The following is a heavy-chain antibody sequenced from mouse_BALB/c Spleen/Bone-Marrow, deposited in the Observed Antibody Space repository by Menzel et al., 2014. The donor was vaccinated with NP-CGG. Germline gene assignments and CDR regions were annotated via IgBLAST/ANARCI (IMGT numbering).Heavy chain of an antibody. J-gene: IGHJ3*01. D-gene: IGHD2-1*01. Sequence: EVHLVESGGDLVKPGGSLKLSCAASGFTFSSYGMSWVRQTPDKRLEWVATISSGGSYTYYPDSVKGRFTISRDNAKNNLYLQMSSLKSEDTAMYYCARDGNYAYWGQGTLVTVSA. V-gene: IGHV5-6*01. CDR3: ARDGNYAY. CDR2: ISSGGSYT. CDR1: GFTFSSYG.